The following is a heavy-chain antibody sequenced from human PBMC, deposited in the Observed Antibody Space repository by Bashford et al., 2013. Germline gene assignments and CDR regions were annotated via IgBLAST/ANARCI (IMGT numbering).Heavy chain of an antibody. CDR2: IYPGDSDT. CDR1: GYDFSNAW. J-gene: IGHJ4*02. V-gene: IGHV5-51*01. CDR3: ARSPRRHLLGVDPYDFDS. Sequence: GESLKISCKGVGYDFSNAWVGWVRQMPGKGLEWMGIIYPGDSDTRYSPSFRGQITISADKSTSTAYLRWTSLKASDTAMYYCARSPRRHLLGVDPYDFDSWGQGTLVTVSS. D-gene: IGHD3-3*01.